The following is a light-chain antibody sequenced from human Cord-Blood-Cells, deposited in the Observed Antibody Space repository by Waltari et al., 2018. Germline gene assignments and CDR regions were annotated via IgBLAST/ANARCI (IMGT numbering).Light chain of an antibody. Sequence: QSALTQPRSVSGSPGQSVTISCTGTSSDVGGYKYVSWYQQHPGKAPTLMIYDVSKRPSGVPDRGSGSKSGNTASLTISGLQADDEADYYCCSYAGSYVFGTGTKVTVL. V-gene: IGLV2-11*01. CDR3: CSYAGSYV. CDR1: SSDVGGYKY. CDR2: DVS. J-gene: IGLJ1*01.